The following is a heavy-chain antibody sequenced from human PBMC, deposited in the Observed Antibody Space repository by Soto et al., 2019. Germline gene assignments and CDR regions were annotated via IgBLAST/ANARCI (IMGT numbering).Heavy chain of an antibody. J-gene: IGHJ6*02. CDR2: ILYDGSNK. D-gene: IGHD1-1*01. CDR1: GFTFSNYG. CDR3: AKSRDAYNFYFYYGMDV. V-gene: IGHV3-30*18. Sequence: QVRLVESGGGVVQPGTSLRLSCAASGFTFSNYGMHWVRQTPGKGLEWVALILYDGSNKYYADSVKGRFTISRDNSKNTLYLQVSSLRAEDTAVYYSAKSRDAYNFYFYYGMDVWGQGTSVTVSS.